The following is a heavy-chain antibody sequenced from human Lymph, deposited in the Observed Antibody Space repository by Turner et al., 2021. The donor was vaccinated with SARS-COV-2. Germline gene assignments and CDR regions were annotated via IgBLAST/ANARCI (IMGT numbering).Heavy chain of an antibody. D-gene: IGHD1-26*01. CDR3: AKDLAGTYYSSFDY. V-gene: IGHV3-9*01. Sequence: EVQLVESGGGLVQPGRSLRLSCAASGFTFDDYAMHWVRQAPGMGLEWVSGINWSGGSIAYADSVKGRFTISRDNPKNSLYLQMNSLRAEDTAFYYCAKDLAGTYYSSFDYWGQGTLVTVSS. CDR2: INWSGGSI. CDR1: GFTFDDYA. J-gene: IGHJ4*02.